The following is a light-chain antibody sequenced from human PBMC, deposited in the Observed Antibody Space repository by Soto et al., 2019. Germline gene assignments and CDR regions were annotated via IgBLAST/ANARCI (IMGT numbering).Light chain of an antibody. CDR3: QQRSNWPPRYT. Sequence: EIVLTQSPATLSLSPGERATLSCRASQSVSSYLAWYQQKPGQAPSLLIYDASNRATGIPARFSGSGSGTDFTPTISSLEPEDFAVYYCQQRSNWPPRYTFGQGTKLEIK. J-gene: IGKJ2*01. V-gene: IGKV3-11*01. CDR1: QSVSSY. CDR2: DAS.